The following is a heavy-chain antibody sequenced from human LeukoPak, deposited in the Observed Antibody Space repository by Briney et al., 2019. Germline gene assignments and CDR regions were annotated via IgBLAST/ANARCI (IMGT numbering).Heavy chain of an antibody. Sequence: SETLSPTCTVSGGSTSSYYWSWIRQPAGKGLEWIGRIYTSGSTNYNPSLKSRVTMSVDTSKNQFSLKLSSVTAADTAVYYCARDITSGWFNYYYGMDVWGQGTTVTVSS. CDR1: GGSTSSYY. CDR3: ARDITSGWFNYYYGMDV. J-gene: IGHJ6*02. CDR2: IYTSGST. V-gene: IGHV4-4*07. D-gene: IGHD6-19*01.